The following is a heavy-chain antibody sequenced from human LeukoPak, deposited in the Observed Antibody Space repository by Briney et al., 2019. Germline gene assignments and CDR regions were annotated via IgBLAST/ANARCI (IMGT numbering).Heavy chain of an antibody. V-gene: IGHV3-7*01. J-gene: IGHJ4*02. Sequence: GGSLLLSCAASGFTFSSYWMSWVRQAPGKGLEWVANIKQDGSEKYYVDSVKGRFTISRDNAKNSLYLQMNSLRAEDTAVYYCARLVVVTAVPYYFDYWGQGTLVTVSS. CDR1: GFTFSSYW. CDR3: ARLVVVTAVPYYFDY. D-gene: IGHD2-21*02. CDR2: IKQDGSEK.